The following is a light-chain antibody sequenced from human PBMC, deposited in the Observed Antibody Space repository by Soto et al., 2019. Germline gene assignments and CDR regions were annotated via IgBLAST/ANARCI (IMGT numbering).Light chain of an antibody. V-gene: IGKV1-33*01. Sequence: DIPMTQSPSSLSASVGDRVTITCQASQDISNYLTWYQQKPGKAPKLLTYDASNLETGAPSRFSGSGSGTDFTFTISRLQPEDIATYYCQQYDNLPLTFGGGTKVEIK. CDR3: QQYDNLPLT. J-gene: IGKJ4*01. CDR1: QDISNY. CDR2: DAS.